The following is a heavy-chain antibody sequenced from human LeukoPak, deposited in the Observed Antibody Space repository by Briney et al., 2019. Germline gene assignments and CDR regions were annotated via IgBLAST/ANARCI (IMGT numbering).Heavy chain of an antibody. CDR2: IYYSGST. CDR1: GGSISSYY. D-gene: IGHD2-2*01. J-gene: IGHJ6*03. CDR3: ARGNIVVVPAAVDYYYYYYMDV. Sequence: SETLSLTCTVSGGSISSYYWSWIRQPPGKGLEWIGYIYYSGSTNYNPSLKSRVTISVDTSKNQFSLKQSSVTAAGMAVYYCARGNIVVVPAAVDYYYYYYMDVWGKGTTVTVSS. V-gene: IGHV4-59*01.